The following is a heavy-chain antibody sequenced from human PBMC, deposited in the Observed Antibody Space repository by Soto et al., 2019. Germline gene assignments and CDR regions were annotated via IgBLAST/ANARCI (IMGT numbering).Heavy chain of an antibody. J-gene: IGHJ4*02. CDR1: GFMFTNHC. CDR3: AREMTQLWCLDY. Sequence: SLRLSCAASGFMFTNHCMHWVRQAPGKGLEWVAVIWSDGNKRYYADSVKGRFTISRDNAKNSLYLQMNSLRDEDTAVYYCAREMTQLWCLDYWGQGTLVTVSS. V-gene: IGHV3-33*08. CDR2: IWSDGNKR. D-gene: IGHD5-18*01.